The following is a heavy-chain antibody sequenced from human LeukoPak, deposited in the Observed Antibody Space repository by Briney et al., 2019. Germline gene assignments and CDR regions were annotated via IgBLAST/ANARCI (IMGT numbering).Heavy chain of an antibody. D-gene: IGHD4-11*01. Sequence: GGSLRLSCAASGFTFSSYAMSWVRQAPGKGLEWVSVISGSGGRTYYRDSVKGRFTISRDNSKNTLYLQMNSLTAGDTAVYYCAKDGTTTVTFDYWGQGTLVTVSS. J-gene: IGHJ4*02. V-gene: IGHV3-23*01. CDR1: GFTFSSYA. CDR3: AKDGTTTVTFDY. CDR2: ISGSGGRT.